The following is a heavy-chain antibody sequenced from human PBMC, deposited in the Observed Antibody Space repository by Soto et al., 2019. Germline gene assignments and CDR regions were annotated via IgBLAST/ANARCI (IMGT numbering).Heavy chain of an antibody. V-gene: IGHV4-39*01. Sequence: SETLSLTRSVSGDSINSDKYYWGWIRQPRGKGLAWIGSIYYRGNTYYNPSLQTRVPISLDKYKSQISLKLHSVTAADSAVYFCARLEGLATISYYFDFWGQGTLVTVSS. D-gene: IGHD3-9*01. CDR1: GDSINSDKYY. CDR2: IYYRGNT. J-gene: IGHJ4*02. CDR3: ARLEGLATISYYFDF.